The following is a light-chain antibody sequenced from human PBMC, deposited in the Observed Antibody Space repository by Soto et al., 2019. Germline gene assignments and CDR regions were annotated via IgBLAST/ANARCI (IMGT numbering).Light chain of an antibody. CDR2: EVN. CDR3: SSYAGSSNV. Sequence: QSALTQPPSASGSPGQSVVISCTGTSSDVGGYNYVSWYQQHPGKAPKLMIYEVNKRPSGVPDRFSGSKSGNTASLTVSGLQAEDEAEYYCSSYAGSSNVFGTGTKLTVL. CDR1: SSDVGGYNY. J-gene: IGLJ1*01. V-gene: IGLV2-8*01.